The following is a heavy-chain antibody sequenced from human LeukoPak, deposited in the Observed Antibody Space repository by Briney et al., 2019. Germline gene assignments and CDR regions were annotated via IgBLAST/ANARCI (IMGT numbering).Heavy chain of an antibody. CDR1: GFTISIHH. J-gene: IGHJ6*02. CDR3: VKSPSDGLDV. CDR2: IFANGHVT. Sequence: GGSLRLSCSASGFTISIHHMHWVRQAPGKGLEYVSTIFANGHVTSYAASVKGRFTTSRDDSKNTVYLQMSSLRPEDTAVYYCVKSPSDGLDVWDQGAMVTVSS. V-gene: IGHV3-64D*09.